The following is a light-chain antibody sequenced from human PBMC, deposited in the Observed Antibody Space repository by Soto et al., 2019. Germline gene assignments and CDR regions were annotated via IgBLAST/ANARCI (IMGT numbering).Light chain of an antibody. V-gene: IGKV3-15*01. Sequence: EIVMTQSPATLSVSPGDRATLSCRASQSVRSNLAWYQQRPGQAPRLLIYGASTRATGIPVRFSGSGSGTEFTLTISSLQSEEFAVYYCQHYNNWPPGTFGQGTKVEIK. CDR2: GAS. J-gene: IGKJ1*01. CDR3: QHYNNWPPGT. CDR1: QSVRSN.